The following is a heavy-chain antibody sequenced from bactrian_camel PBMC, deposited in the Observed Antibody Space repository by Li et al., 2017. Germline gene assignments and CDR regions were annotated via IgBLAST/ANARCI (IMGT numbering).Heavy chain of an antibody. CDR2: INSGGGST. V-gene: IGHV3S31*01. D-gene: IGHD3*01. Sequence: VQLVESGGDLVQPGGSLRLSCVASGFTFSSYTMSWVRQAPGKGLEWVSTINSGGGSTYYADSVKGRFVISRDNARNTLYLQLNSLKPEDTAMYYCAAGRDNYCSSFWDTGREYSYWGQGTQVTVS. CDR1: GFTFSSYT. CDR3: AAGRDNYCSSFWDTGREYSY. J-gene: IGHJ4*01.